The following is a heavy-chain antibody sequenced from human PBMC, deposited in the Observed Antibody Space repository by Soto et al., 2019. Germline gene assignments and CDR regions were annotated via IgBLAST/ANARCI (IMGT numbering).Heavy chain of an antibody. V-gene: IGHV3-23*01. CDR1: GFTFNNYA. J-gene: IGHJ4*02. CDR3: AKLGSSSWSPHYYFDY. Sequence: LRLSCAASGFTFNNYAMGWVRQTPGKGLEWFSAITGTGSDTYYADSVKGRFTISRDNSKNTLSLQMNSLRAEDTAVYYCAKLGSSSWSPHYYFDYWGQGTLVTVSS. D-gene: IGHD2-2*01. CDR2: ITGTGSDT.